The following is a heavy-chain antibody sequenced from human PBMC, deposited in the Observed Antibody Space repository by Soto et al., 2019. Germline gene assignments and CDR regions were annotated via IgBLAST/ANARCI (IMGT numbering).Heavy chain of an antibody. Sequence: ASVKVSCKASGYTFTRYGISWVRQAPGQGLEWMGWISAYNGNTNYARKLQGRVTMTTDTSTSTAYMELRSLRSDDTAVYYCARVVASWGGYYYYGMDVWGQGTTVTVSS. CDR1: GYTFTRYG. J-gene: IGHJ6*02. V-gene: IGHV1-18*01. D-gene: IGHD2-21*01. CDR3: ARVVASWGGYYYYGMDV. CDR2: ISAYNGNT.